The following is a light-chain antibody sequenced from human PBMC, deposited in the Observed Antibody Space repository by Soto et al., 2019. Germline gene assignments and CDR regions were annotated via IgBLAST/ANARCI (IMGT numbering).Light chain of an antibody. V-gene: IGKV3-15*01. CDR2: GAS. J-gene: IGKJ1*01. CDR3: QQYTKWPPET. CDR1: QSVSSN. Sequence: VLTQSPGTLSLSPGERATLSCRASQSVSSNLAWYQQKPGQAPRLLIYGASTRDTGIPARFSGRGAGTEVNLPISRLQSEDFAVYYCQQYTKWPPETFGHGTKV.